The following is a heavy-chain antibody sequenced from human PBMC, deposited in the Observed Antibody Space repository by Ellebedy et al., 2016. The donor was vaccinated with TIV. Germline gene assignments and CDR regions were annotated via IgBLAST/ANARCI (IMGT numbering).Heavy chain of an antibody. J-gene: IGHJ3*02. D-gene: IGHD6-6*01. Sequence: SETLSLTXTVSGGSISSSSYYWGWIRQPPGKGLEWIGSIYYSGSTYYNPSLKSRVTISVDTSKNQFSLKLSSVTAADTAVYYCARDTPNSSSSDLDAFDIWGQGTMVTVSS. CDR3: ARDTPNSSSSDLDAFDI. V-gene: IGHV4-39*07. CDR1: GGSISSSSYY. CDR2: IYYSGST.